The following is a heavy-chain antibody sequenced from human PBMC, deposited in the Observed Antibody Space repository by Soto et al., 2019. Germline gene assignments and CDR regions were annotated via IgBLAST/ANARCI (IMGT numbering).Heavy chain of an antibody. V-gene: IGHV3-30-3*01. J-gene: IGHJ4*02. D-gene: IGHD4-4*01. CDR3: ARDPRQAVTTVFDY. CDR1: GFTFSSYA. Sequence: PGGSLRLSCAASGFTFSSYAMHWVRQAPGKGLEWVAVISYDGSNKYYADSVKGRFTISRDNSKNTLYLQMNSLRAEDTAVYYCARDPRQAVTTVFDYWGQGTLVTVSS. CDR2: ISYDGSNK.